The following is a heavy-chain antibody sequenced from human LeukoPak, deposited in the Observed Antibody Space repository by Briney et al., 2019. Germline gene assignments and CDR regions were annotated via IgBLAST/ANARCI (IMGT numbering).Heavy chain of an antibody. J-gene: IGHJ6*02. D-gene: IGHD6-19*01. CDR2: IKQDGSEK. CDR1: GFTFSSYW. CDR3: ARDEFGWGDTYYYYGMDV. V-gene: IGHV3-7*01. Sequence: SGGSLRLSCAASGFTFSSYWMSRVRQAPGRGLEWVANIKQDGSEKYYVDSVKGRFTISRDNAKNSLYLQMNSLRTEDTAVYYCARDEFGWGDTYYYYGMDVWGQGTTVTVSS.